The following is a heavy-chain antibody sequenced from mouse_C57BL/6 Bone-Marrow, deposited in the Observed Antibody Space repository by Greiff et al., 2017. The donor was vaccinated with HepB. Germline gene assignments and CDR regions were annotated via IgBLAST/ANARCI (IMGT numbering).Heavy chain of an antibody. CDR1: GYSITSGYY. Sequence: EVKLQESGPGLVKPSQSLSLTCSVTGYSITSGYYWNWILQFPGNKLEWLGYISYDGSNNYNPSLKNRISITRDTSKNQFFLKLNSVTTEDTATYYCARGRLPAWFAYWGQGTLVTVSA. CDR2: ISYDGSN. V-gene: IGHV3-6*01. J-gene: IGHJ3*01. D-gene: IGHD2-4*01. CDR3: ARGRLPAWFAY.